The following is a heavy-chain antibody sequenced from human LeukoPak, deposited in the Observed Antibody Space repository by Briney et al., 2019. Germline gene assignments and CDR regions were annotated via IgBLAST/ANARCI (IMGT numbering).Heavy chain of an antibody. V-gene: IGHV4-38-2*02. CDR1: GYSISSGFY. D-gene: IGHD3-3*01. Sequence: SETLSLTCTISGYSISSGFYWGWIRQSPGKGLEWIGTTYHSGSTYYNPSLKSRVTISVDTSKNQFSLKLSSVTAADTAVYYCARNGALPITIFGVVTPDYFDYWGQGTLVTVSS. CDR2: TYHSGST. J-gene: IGHJ4*02. CDR3: ARNGALPITIFGVVTPDYFDY.